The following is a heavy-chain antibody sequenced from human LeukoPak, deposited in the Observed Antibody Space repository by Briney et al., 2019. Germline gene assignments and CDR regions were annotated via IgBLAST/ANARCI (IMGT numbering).Heavy chain of an antibody. V-gene: IGHV4-30-4*01. CDR2: MYYSGST. J-gene: IGHJ5*02. Sequence: SVTLSLTCTVSGGSISSGDYYWSWIRQPPGKGLEWIGYMYYSGSTYYNPSLKSRATISVDTSKNQFSLKLSSVTAADTAVYYCARPYYYDSRIDPWGQETLVTVSS. CDR1: GGSISSGDYY. D-gene: IGHD3-22*01. CDR3: ARPYYYDSRIDP.